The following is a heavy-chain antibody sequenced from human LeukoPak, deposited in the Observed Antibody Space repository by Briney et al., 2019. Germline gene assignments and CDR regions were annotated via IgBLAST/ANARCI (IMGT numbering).Heavy chain of an antibody. D-gene: IGHD3-22*01. Sequence: SVKVSCKASGGTFSSYAISWVRQAPGQGLEWMGRIIPTFGIANYAQKFQGRVTITADKSTCTAYMELSSLRSEDTAVYYCARYIFVGYYDSKGAFDIWGQGTMVTVSS. CDR2: IIPTFGIA. CDR1: GGTFSSYA. CDR3: ARYIFVGYYDSKGAFDI. J-gene: IGHJ3*02. V-gene: IGHV1-69*04.